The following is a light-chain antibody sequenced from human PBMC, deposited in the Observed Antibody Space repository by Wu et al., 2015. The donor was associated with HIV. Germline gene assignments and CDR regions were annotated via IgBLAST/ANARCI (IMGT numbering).Light chain of an antibody. CDR3: QQRSNWPLT. CDR2: GAS. CDR1: QRVSTF. Sequence: DIVLTQSPATLSLSPGGRATLSCRASQRVSTFVAWYQHRPGQAPRLVIYGASNRATGIPARFSGSGSETDFTLTISSLEPEDFAVYYCQQRSNWPLTFGGGTKVEIK. J-gene: IGKJ4*01. V-gene: IGKV3-11*01.